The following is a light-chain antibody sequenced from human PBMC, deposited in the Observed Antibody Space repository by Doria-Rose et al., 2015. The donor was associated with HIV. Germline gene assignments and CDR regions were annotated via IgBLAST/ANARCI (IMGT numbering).Light chain of an antibody. J-gene: IGLJ1*01. Sequence: QSVLTQPPSVSGAPGQGVAISCTGSSSNIGAGFDVNWYQQFPGTAPKLLIHGNTNRPSRVPDRFSGSKSGTSASLAISGLRAEDEADYYCQSYGSRLSVYVFGTGTKVTVL. CDR1: SSNIGAGFD. CDR3: QSYGSRLSVYV. CDR2: GNT. V-gene: IGLV1-40*01.